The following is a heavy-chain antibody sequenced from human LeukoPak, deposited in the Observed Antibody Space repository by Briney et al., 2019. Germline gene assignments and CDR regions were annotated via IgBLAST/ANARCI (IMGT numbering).Heavy chain of an antibody. D-gene: IGHD1-26*01. CDR2: INPNSGGT. CDR3: ARGPRGSGSYEY. Sequence: ASVKVSCKASGYTFTGYYMHWVRQAPAQGLEWMGRINPNSGGTNYAQKFQGRVTMTRDTSISTAYMELSRLRSDDTAVYYCARGPRGSGSYEYWGQGTLVTVSS. CDR1: GYTFTGYY. J-gene: IGHJ4*02. V-gene: IGHV1-2*06.